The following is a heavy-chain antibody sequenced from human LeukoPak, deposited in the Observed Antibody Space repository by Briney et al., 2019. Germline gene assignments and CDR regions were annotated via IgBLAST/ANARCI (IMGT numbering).Heavy chain of an antibody. CDR1: GFTFSSYW. CDR2: IKQDGSEK. Sequence: PGGSLRLSCAASGFTFSSYWMSWVRQAPGKGLEWVANIKQDGSEKYYVDSVKGRFTISRDNAKNSLYLQMNSLRAEDTAVYYCAREGNWNYYYYYYMDVWGKGTTVTVSS. J-gene: IGHJ6*03. CDR3: AREGNWNYYYYYYMDV. V-gene: IGHV3-7*01. D-gene: IGHD1-20*01.